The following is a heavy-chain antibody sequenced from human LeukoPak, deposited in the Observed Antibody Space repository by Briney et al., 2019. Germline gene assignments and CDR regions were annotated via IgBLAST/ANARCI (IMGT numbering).Heavy chain of an antibody. CDR3: ARDSYGYKGFDY. J-gene: IGHJ4*02. CDR2: INHSGST. CDR1: GGSFSGYY. V-gene: IGHV4-34*01. Sequence: SETLSLTCAVYGGSFSGYYWSWIRKPPGKGLEWIGEINHSGSTNYNPSLKSRVTISVDTSKNQFSLKLSSVTAADTAVYYCARDSYGYKGFDYWGQGTLVTVSS. D-gene: IGHD5-18*01.